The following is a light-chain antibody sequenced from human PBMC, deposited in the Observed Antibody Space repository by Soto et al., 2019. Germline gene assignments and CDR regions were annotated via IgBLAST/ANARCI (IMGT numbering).Light chain of an antibody. CDR1: TIDIGGYNY. CDR3: SSYGASSTL. J-gene: IGLJ2*01. CDR2: DVS. V-gene: IGLV2-14*03. Sequence: QSVLTQPASVSGSPGQSITISCTGITIDIGGYNYVSCYQQHQGKAPNLWIYDVSYRPSGISDRFSGSKSGNTASLTISGLQPDDEADYYCSSYGASSTLFGGGTKLTVL.